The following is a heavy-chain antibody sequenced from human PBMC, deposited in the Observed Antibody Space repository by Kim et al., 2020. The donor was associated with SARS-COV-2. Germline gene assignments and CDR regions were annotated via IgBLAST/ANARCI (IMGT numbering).Heavy chain of an antibody. CDR3: ARSRIAARLFDY. Sequence: NSKKFQGRVTITRDTSASTAYMELGSLRSEDTAVYYCARSRIAARLFDYWGQGTLVTVSS. D-gene: IGHD6-6*01. V-gene: IGHV1-3*01. J-gene: IGHJ4*02.